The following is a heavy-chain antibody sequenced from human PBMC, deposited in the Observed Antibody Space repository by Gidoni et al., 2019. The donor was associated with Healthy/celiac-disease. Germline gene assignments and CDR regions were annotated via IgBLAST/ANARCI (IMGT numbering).Heavy chain of an antibody. V-gene: IGHV4-39*01. D-gene: IGHD3-16*02. CDR3: ASGLYDYVWGSYRNRGDYYGMDV. CDR1: GGSISSSSYY. Sequence: QLQLQESGPGLVKPSETLSLTGTVSGGSISSSSYYWGGIRQPPGKGLEWIGSIYYSGSTYYNPSLKSRVTISVDTSKNQFSLKLSSVTAADTAVYYCASGLYDYVWGSYRNRGDYYGMDVWGQGTTVTVSS. J-gene: IGHJ6*02. CDR2: IYYSGST.